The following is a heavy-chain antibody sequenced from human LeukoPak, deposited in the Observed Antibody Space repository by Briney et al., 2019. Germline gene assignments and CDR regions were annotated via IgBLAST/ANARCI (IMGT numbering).Heavy chain of an antibody. J-gene: IGHJ5*02. CDR1: GRSFSGYY. CDR2: INHSGST. Sequence: SETLSLSCAVYGRSFSGYYWSWIRQPPGKGLEWIGEINHSGSTNYNPSLKSRVTISVDTSKNQFSLKLSSVTAADTAVYYCARVSDIVVVPAAIPNPLSNWFDPWGQGTLVTVSS. V-gene: IGHV4-34*01. CDR3: ARVSDIVVVPAAIPNPLSNWFDP. D-gene: IGHD2-2*01.